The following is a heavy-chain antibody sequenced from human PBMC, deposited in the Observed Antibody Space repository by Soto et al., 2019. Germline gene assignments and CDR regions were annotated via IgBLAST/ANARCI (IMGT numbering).Heavy chain of an antibody. CDR3: ARALSNYYGSGSFDY. CDR1: GGTFSSYA. CDR2: IIPIFGTA. J-gene: IGHJ4*02. V-gene: IGHV1-69*06. D-gene: IGHD3-10*01. Sequence: SVKVSCKASGGTFSSYAISWVRQAPGQGLEWMGGIIPIFGTANYAQKFQGRVTITADKSTSTAYMELSSLRSEDTAVYYCARALSNYYGSGSFDYWGQGTLVTVSS.